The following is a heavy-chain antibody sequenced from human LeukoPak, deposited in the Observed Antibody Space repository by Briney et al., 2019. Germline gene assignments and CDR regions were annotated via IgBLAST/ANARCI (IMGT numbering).Heavy chain of an antibody. D-gene: IGHD4-17*01. CDR3: AKDRGDYTNWFDP. J-gene: IGHJ5*02. CDR1: GFTFSSYW. V-gene: IGHV3-74*01. Sequence: GGSLRLSCAASGFTFSSYWMHWARQAPGKGLVWVSRIYSDGISTSYADSVKGRFTISRDNSKNTLYLQMNSPRPEDTAIYYCAKDRGDYTNWFDPWGQGTLVTVSS. CDR2: IYSDGIST.